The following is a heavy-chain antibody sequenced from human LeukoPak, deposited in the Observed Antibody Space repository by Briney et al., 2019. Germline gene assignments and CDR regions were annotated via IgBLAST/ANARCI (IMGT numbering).Heavy chain of an antibody. V-gene: IGHV3-48*04. CDR2: VGISSGST. J-gene: IGHJ4*02. Sequence: PGGSLRLSCAASGFTFSDYSMNWVRPAPGKGLEWISYVGISSGSTKYADSVKGRFTISGDSAKNSVFLQMNSLRVEDTAVYYCARDHRYAFDNWGQETLVTVSS. CDR1: GFTFSDYS. D-gene: IGHD5-12*01. CDR3: ARDHRYAFDN.